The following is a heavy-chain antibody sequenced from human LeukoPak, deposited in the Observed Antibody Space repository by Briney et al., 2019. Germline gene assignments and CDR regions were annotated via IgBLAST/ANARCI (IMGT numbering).Heavy chain of an antibody. V-gene: IGHV3-21*01. CDR1: GFTFSSYS. J-gene: IGHJ4*02. CDR3: ARGGIAAAGTFDY. CDR2: ISSSSSYT. Sequence: PGGSLRLSCAASGFTFSSYSMNWVRQAPGKGLEWVSSISSSSSYTYYADSVKGRFTISRDNAKNSLCLQMNSLRAEDTAVYYCARGGIAAAGTFDYWGQGTLVTVSS. D-gene: IGHD6-13*01.